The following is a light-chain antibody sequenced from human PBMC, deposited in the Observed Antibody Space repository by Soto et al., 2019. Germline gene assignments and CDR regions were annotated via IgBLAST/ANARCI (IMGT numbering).Light chain of an antibody. CDR1: QSVLYSSNNKIY. CDR3: HQHYNIPFT. V-gene: IGKV4-1*01. J-gene: IGKJ3*01. CDR2: WAS. Sequence: DIVMTQSPDSLAGSLDGRATINCKSSQSVLYSSNNKIYLAWYQQKPGQPPKLLIYWASTRESGVPDRFSGSGSGTDFTLTISSLQADDVAVYYSHQHYNIPFTFGPGTKVDFK.